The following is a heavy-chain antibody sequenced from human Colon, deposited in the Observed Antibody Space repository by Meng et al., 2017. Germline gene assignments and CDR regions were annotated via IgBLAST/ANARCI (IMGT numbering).Heavy chain of an antibody. CDR1: GYSFTTFG. V-gene: IGHV7-4-1*02. Sequence: QGQLLQSWSGLRKPGASVKVSCKASGYSFTTFGINWVRQAPGQGLEWLGWINTNTQEPTYAQGFTGRYAFSLDTSVSTAYLQISSLESEDTAVYYCARKASGYSYSTNWGQGTLVTVSS. J-gene: IGHJ4*02. D-gene: IGHD3-22*01. CDR2: INTNTQEP. CDR3: ARKASGYSYSTN.